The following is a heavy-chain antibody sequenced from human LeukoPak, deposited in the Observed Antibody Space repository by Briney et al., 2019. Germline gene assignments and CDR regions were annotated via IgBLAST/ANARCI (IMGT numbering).Heavy chain of an antibody. D-gene: IGHD2-2*01. CDR1: GYTFTSYD. V-gene: IGHV1-8*03. J-gene: IGHJ6*03. Sequence: GASVKVSCKASGYTFTSYDINWVRQATGQGLEWMGWMNPNRGNTGYAQKFQGRVTITRNTSISTAYMELSSLRSEDTAVYYCARGPFRYCSSTSCSDYYMDVWGKGTTVTVSS. CDR2: MNPNRGNT. CDR3: ARGPFRYCSSTSCSDYYMDV.